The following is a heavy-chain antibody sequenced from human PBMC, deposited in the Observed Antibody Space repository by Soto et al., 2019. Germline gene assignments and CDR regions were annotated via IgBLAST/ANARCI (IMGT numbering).Heavy chain of an antibody. V-gene: IGHV5-10-1*01. CDR3: ARQIYDSDTGPNFQYYFDS. J-gene: IGHJ4*02. CDR1: GYSFAVYW. D-gene: IGHD3-22*01. Sequence: PGEPMKISCKGSGYSFAVYWITWVGQKPGKGLEWMGRIDPSDSQTYYSPSFRGHVTISVTKSITTVFLQWSSLRASDTAMYYCARQIYDSDTGPNFQYYFDSWGQGTPVTVSS. CDR2: IDPSDSQT.